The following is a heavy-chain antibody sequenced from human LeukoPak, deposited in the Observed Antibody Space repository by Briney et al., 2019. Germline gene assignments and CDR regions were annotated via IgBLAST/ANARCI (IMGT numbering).Heavy chain of an antibody. CDR3: ARGVLWFGELESYYYMDV. Sequence: SVKVSCKASGGTFSSYAISRVRQAPGLGLEWMGGIIPIFGTANYAQKCQGRVTITTDESTSTAYMELSSLRSEDTAVYYCARGVLWFGELESYYYMDVRGKGTTVTVSS. CDR2: IIPIFGTA. D-gene: IGHD3-10*01. CDR1: GGTFSSYA. J-gene: IGHJ6*03. V-gene: IGHV1-69*05.